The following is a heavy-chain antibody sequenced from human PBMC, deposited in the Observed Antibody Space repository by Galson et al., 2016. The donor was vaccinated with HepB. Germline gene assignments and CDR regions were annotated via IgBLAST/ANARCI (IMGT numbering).Heavy chain of an antibody. CDR1: GYTFTSYY. D-gene: IGHD6-19*01. Sequence: SVKVSCKASGYTFTSYYLHWVRQAPGQGLEWMGNLNPSGGTTYYAQKFQGRVTMTSDTSTSTLYMEVSSLRSEDTAVYFCGRAEQWLETPDFWGQGTLVTVSS. V-gene: IGHV1-46*01. J-gene: IGHJ4*02. CDR3: GRAEQWLETPDF. CDR2: LNPSGGTT.